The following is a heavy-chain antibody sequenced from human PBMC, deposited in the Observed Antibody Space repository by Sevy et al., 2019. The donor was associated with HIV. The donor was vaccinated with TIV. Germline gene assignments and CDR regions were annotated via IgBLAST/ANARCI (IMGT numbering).Heavy chain of an antibody. CDR3: ARGGSYGDYMLSYYYGMDV. J-gene: IGHJ6*02. D-gene: IGHD3-16*01. CDR1: GFSFRSYW. V-gene: IGHV3-7*01. Sequence: GGSLRLSCAASGFSFRSYWMTWVRQAPGKGLEWVASIYQDGSEKYYMDSVKGRFTVSRDNAKNSLFLQMNSLRVEDTVVYYCARGGSYGDYMLSYYYGMDVWGQGTTVTVSS. CDR2: IYQDGSEK.